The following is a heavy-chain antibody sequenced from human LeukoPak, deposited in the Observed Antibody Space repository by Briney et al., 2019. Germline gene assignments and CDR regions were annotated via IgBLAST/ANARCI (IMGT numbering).Heavy chain of an antibody. CDR3: ARGKRYFDWLLSRGYYYYYMDV. CDR2: IKQDGSEK. J-gene: IGHJ6*03. Sequence: PGGSLRLSCAASGFTFSSYWMSWVRQAPGKGLEWVANIKQDGSEKDYVDSVKGRFTISRDTAKNSLYLQMNSLRAGDTAVYYCARGKRYFDWLLSRGYYYYYMDVWGKGTTVTISS. D-gene: IGHD3-9*01. CDR1: GFTFSSYW. V-gene: IGHV3-7*01.